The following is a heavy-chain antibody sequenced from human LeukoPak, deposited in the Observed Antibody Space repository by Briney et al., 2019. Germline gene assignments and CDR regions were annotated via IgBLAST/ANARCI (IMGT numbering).Heavy chain of an antibody. CDR1: GFTFSNSW. V-gene: IGHV3-7*01. J-gene: IGHJ4*02. Sequence: GGSLRLSCAASGFTFSNSWMNWFRQAPGRLEWVANINHDGSEKNYVDSVEGRFTITRDNTKKSLYLQMNSLGAEDTAVYYCARGXXXXGVDYWGQXTXVIVS. CDR3: ARGXXXXGVDY. CDR2: INHDGSEK.